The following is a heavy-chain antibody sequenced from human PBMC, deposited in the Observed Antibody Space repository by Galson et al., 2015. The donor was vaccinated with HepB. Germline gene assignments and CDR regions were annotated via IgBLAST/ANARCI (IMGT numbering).Heavy chain of an antibody. Sequence: SLRLSCAASGFRFDHYTMHWAGQIPGKSLEWLSFITWDGNTTSYADAVRGRFLISRDNNKYSLYLEMKSLRVDDTALYYCAKDYFDSSGGTYYYYGMDAWGPGTTVTVAS. J-gene: IGHJ6*02. V-gene: IGHV3-43D*03. CDR1: GFRFDHYT. D-gene: IGHD3-22*01. CDR3: AKDYFDSSGGTYYYYGMDA. CDR2: ITWDGNTT.